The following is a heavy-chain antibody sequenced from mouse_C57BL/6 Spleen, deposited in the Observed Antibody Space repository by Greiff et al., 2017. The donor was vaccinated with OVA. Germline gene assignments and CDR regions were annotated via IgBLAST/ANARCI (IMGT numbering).Heavy chain of an antibody. V-gene: IGHV1-54*01. CDR2: INPGSGGT. D-gene: IGHD2-4*01. Sequence: VKLQESGAELVRPGTSVKVSCKASGYAFTNYLIEWVKQRPGQGLEWIGVINPGSGGTNYNEKFKGKATLTADKSSSTAYMQLSSLTSEDSAVYFCARYYDYDEGSYWYFDVWGTGTTVTVSS. J-gene: IGHJ1*03. CDR3: ARYYDYDEGSYWYFDV. CDR1: GYAFTNYL.